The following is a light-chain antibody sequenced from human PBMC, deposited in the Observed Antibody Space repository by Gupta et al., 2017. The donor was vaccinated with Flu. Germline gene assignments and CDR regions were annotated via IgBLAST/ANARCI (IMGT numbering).Light chain of an antibody. V-gene: IGKV1-27*01. Sequence: GDRVTITCRASQDISSYLAWYQQKSGKRPKLLIYAASSTQSGVPSRFSASGFGTAFTLTISSLQPDDVATYYCQKYNSAPPAFGGGTKVEIK. CDR1: QDISSY. CDR2: AAS. CDR3: QKYNSAPPA. J-gene: IGKJ4*01.